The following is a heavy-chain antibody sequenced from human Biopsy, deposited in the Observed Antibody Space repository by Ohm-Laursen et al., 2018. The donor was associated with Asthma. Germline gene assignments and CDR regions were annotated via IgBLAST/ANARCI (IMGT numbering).Heavy chain of an antibody. V-gene: IGHV3-30*03. CDR2: ISSDVRE. D-gene: IGHD2-21*01. CDR1: GFTFRNFG. J-gene: IGHJ4*02. CDR3: VRWRSGYPDHYSDF. Sequence: SSLRLSCTASGFTFRNFGMHWVRQAPGKGLEWVALISSDVREWYADSVKGRFTISRDNSKNTLDLQMNSLRGDDTAMYYCVRWRSGYPDHYSDFWGLGTLVTVSS.